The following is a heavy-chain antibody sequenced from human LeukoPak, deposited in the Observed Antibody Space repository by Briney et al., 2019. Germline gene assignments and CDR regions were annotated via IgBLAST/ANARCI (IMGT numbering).Heavy chain of an antibody. V-gene: IGHV3-21*04. CDR2: ISSSSSYI. J-gene: IGHJ4*02. D-gene: IGHD3-3*01. CDR1: GFTFSSYS. CDR3: AKILRFLEWLNFDY. Sequence: GGSLRLSCAASGFTFSSYSMNWVRQAPGKGLEWVSSISSSSSYIYYADSVKGRFTISRDNAKNTLYLQMNSLRAEDTAVYYCAKILRFLEWLNFDYWGQGTLVTVSS.